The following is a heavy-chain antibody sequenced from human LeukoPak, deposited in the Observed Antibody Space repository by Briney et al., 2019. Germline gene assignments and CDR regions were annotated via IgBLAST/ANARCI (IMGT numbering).Heavy chain of an antibody. Sequence: PGRSLRLSCAASGFTFSSYGMHWVRQAPGKGLEWVALIWHDGSNKYYADSVKGRFTISRDNSKNTLYLQMNSLRAEDTAVYYCARDRGYSYGHPFDYWGQGTLVTVSS. V-gene: IGHV3-33*01. CDR2: IWHDGSNK. J-gene: IGHJ4*02. D-gene: IGHD5-18*01. CDR3: ARDRGYSYGHPFDY. CDR1: GFTFSSYG.